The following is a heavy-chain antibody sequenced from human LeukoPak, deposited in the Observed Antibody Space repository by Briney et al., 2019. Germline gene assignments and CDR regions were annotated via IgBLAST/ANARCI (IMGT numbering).Heavy chain of an antibody. CDR3: ARVHPPPYSSAEEDY. Sequence: GASVKVSCKASGYTFTSYGISWVRQAPGQGLEWRGWSSAYNGNTNDAQKVQGRVTMTTDTSTSPAYMELRSLSSDDTAVYYCARVHPPPYSSAEEDYWGQGTLVTVSS. CDR1: GYTFTSYG. CDR2: SSAYNGNT. J-gene: IGHJ4*02. D-gene: IGHD6-25*01. V-gene: IGHV1-18*01.